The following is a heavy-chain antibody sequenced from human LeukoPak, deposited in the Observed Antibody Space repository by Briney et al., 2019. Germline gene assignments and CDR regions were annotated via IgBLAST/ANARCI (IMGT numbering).Heavy chain of an antibody. J-gene: IGHJ4*02. D-gene: IGHD1-1*01. Sequence: GASVKVSCKASGGTFSNYAISWVRQAPGQGLEWMGGIIPIFGTANYAQKFQGRVTITADKSTSTAYMELSSLRSEDTAVYYCARGQLEPQFSYYFDYWGQGTLVTVSS. V-gene: IGHV1-69*06. CDR1: GGTFSNYA. CDR2: IIPIFGTA. CDR3: ARGQLEPQFSYYFDY.